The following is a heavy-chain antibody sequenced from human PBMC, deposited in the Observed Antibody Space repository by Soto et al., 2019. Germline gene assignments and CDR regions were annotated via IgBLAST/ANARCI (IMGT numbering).Heavy chain of an antibody. CDR1: GFTFSSYA. CDR3: ARIVGATSGYYYGMDV. CDR2: ISGSGGST. Sequence: PGGSLRLSCAASGFTFSSYAMSWVRQAPGKGLEWVSAISGSGGSTYYADSVKGRFTISRDNSKNTLYLQMNSLRAEDTAVYYCARIVGATSGYYYGMDVWGQGTTVTVSS. D-gene: IGHD1-26*01. V-gene: IGHV3-23*01. J-gene: IGHJ6*02.